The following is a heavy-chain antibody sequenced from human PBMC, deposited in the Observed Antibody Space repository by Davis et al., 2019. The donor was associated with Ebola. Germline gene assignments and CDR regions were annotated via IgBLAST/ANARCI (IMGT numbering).Heavy chain of an antibody. J-gene: IGHJ5*02. CDR2: MNPNSGNT. D-gene: IGHD2-2*01. Sequence: ASVKVSCKASGYTFTSYDINWVRQATGQGLEWMGWMNPNSGNTGYAQKFQGRVTMTRNTSISTAYMELSSLRSEDTAVYYCARGSPDFIVVVPAALDPWGQGTLVTVSS. V-gene: IGHV1-8*01. CDR3: ARGSPDFIVVVPAALDP. CDR1: GYTFTSYD.